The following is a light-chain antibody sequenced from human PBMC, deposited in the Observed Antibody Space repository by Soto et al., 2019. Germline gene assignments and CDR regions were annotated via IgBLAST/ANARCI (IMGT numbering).Light chain of an antibody. CDR1: QGISSY. V-gene: IGKV1-9*01. Sequence: DIQLTQYPYFLSASVGDRVTITRRASQGISSYLAWYQQKPGKAPKLLIYAASTLQSGVPSRISGSGSGTEFTLTISSLQPEDFATYYCQQLNSYPLTFGQGTRLEIK. CDR2: AAS. J-gene: IGKJ5*01. CDR3: QQLNSYPLT.